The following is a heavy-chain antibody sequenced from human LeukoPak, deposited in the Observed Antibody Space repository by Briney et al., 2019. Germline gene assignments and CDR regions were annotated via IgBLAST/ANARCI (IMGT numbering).Heavy chain of an antibody. V-gene: IGHV3-74*01. CDR2: IASDGST. J-gene: IGHJ4*02. Sequence: GGSLRLPCAASGFTFSSYWMHWVRQAPGKGLVWVSRIASDGSTVYADSVKGRFTISRDNAKDTAYLQMNSLRVEDTAVYYCIGSGGWPGYWGQGTLVTVSS. CDR3: IGSGGWPGY. D-gene: IGHD1-26*01. CDR1: GFTFSSYW.